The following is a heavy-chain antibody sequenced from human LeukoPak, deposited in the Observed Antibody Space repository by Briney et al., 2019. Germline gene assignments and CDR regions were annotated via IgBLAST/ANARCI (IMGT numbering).Heavy chain of an antibody. CDR3: ASHSSGHPFRVYGMDV. Sequence: GGSLRLSCAASGFTFSDYYMSWIRQAPGKGLEWVSYISSSGSTIYYADSVKGRFTISRDNAKSSLYLQMNSLRAEDTAVYYCASHSSGHPFRVYGMDVWGQGTTVTVSS. V-gene: IGHV3-11*01. J-gene: IGHJ6*02. CDR1: GFTFSDYY. D-gene: IGHD3-22*01. CDR2: ISSSGSTI.